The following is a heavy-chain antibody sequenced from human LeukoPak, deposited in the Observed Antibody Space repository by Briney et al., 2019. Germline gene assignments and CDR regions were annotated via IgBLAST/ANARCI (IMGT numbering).Heavy chain of an antibody. Sequence: PSETLSLTCTVSGGSISSYYWSWVRQAPGKGLEGGSDIYSGGSTYYADSVKGRFTISRDNSKNTLYLQMNSLRAEDTAVYYCARVSSGWQADYWGQGTLVTVSS. V-gene: IGHV3-66*01. CDR3: ARVSSGWQADY. CDR2: IYSGGST. D-gene: IGHD6-19*01. J-gene: IGHJ4*02. CDR1: GGSISSYY.